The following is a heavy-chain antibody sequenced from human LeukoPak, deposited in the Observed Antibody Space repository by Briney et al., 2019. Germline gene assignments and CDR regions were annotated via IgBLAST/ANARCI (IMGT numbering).Heavy chain of an antibody. CDR2: IYYIGNT. V-gene: IGHV4-31*11. CDR1: GDSISSGGDY. Sequence: SLTLSLTCGVSGDSISSGGDYWSWIRRHRGEGLGWIGYIYYIGNTCSNPPLESRVTISVDTFKNHCSLKLSSVTAADTAVDYCARNVGKYCSSTSCSTAYFDYWGQGILVTVSS. CDR3: ARNVGKYCSSTSCSTAYFDY. D-gene: IGHD2-2*02. J-gene: IGHJ4*02.